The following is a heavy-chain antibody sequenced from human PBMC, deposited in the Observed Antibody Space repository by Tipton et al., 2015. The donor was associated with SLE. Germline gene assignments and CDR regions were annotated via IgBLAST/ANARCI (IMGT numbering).Heavy chain of an antibody. CDR3: ALDGDCSGGSCYSGG. CDR1: GFTFDDYA. CDR2: ISWNSGSI. J-gene: IGHJ4*02. D-gene: IGHD2-15*01. V-gene: IGHV3-9*01. Sequence: SLRLSCAASGFTFDDYAMHWVRQAPGKGLEWVSGISWNSGSIGYADSVKGRFTISRDNAKNSLYLQMNGLRAEDTALYYCALDGDCSGGSCYSGGWGQGTLVTVSS.